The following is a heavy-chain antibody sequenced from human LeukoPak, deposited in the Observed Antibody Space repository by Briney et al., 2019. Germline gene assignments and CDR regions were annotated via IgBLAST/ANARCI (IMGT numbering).Heavy chain of an antibody. CDR3: AKVKAVAGYYYYYYGMDV. J-gene: IGHJ6*02. Sequence: PGRSLRLSCAASGFTFRSYVMHWVRQAPGKGLEWVAVISYDGSNKYYADSVKGRFTISRDNSKNTLYLQMNSLRAEDTAVYYCAKVKAVAGYYYYYYGMDVWGQGTTVTVSS. CDR2: ISYDGSNK. CDR1: GFTFRSYV. V-gene: IGHV3-30*18. D-gene: IGHD6-19*01.